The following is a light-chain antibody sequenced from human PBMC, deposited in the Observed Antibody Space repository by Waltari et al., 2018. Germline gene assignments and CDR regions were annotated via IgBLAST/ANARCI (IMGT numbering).Light chain of an antibody. J-gene: IGLJ1*01. Sequence: SGDQPRQGNSPKLLIYEVNKRPAGVPDRFAGSKSGNTASLTSSGLQAEDDAEYYCCSYAHRSVVFGSGTKVTVL. CDR3: CSYAHRSVV. CDR2: EVN. V-gene: IGLV2-11*01.